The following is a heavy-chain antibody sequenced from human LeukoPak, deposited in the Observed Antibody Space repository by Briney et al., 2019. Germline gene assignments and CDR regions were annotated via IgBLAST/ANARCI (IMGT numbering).Heavy chain of an antibody. J-gene: IGHJ5*01. Sequence: SVKVSCKASGVTLKNFPLNWVRQAPGQGLEWVGGFIPIFGTTKFAQKFQDRVTFTADETTGTAYMELNSLTSADTAVYYCARVFSVTTWKFIWFDPWGQGTLVTVSS. CDR1: GVTLKNFP. CDR2: FIPIFGTT. CDR3: ARVFSVTTWKFIWFDP. D-gene: IGHD4-17*01. V-gene: IGHV1-69*13.